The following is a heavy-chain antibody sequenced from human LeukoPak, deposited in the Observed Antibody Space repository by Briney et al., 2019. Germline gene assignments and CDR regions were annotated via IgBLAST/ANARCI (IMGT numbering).Heavy chain of an antibody. CDR1: GYTFTSYG. CDR2: ISAYNGNT. J-gene: IGHJ5*02. D-gene: IGHD2-15*01. Sequence: GASVKVSCKASGYTFTSYGISWVRQAPGQGLEWMGWISAYNGNTNHAQKLQGRVTMTTDTSTSTAYMELRSLRSDDTAVYYCARAGVCSGGSCYSLNWFDPWGQGTLVTVSS. V-gene: IGHV1-18*01. CDR3: ARAGVCSGGSCYSLNWFDP.